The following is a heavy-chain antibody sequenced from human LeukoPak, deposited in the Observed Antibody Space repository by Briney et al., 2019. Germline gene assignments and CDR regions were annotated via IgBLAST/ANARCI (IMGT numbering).Heavy chain of an antibody. D-gene: IGHD1-26*01. CDR1: GFTFSIYE. J-gene: IGHJ4*02. CDR2: ISSIGTTI. V-gene: IGHV3-48*03. CDR3: ARGERGDY. Sequence: GGSLRLSCAASGFTFSIYEMNWVRQAPGKGLEWVSYISSIGTTIYYADSVKGRFTISRDNARNSLYLQMNSLRAEDTAVYYCARGERGDYWGQGTLVTVSS.